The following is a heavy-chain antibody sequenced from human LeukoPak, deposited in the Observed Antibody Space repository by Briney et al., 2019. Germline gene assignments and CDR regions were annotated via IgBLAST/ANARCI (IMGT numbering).Heavy chain of an antibody. V-gene: IGHV4-34*01. CDR3: ARAYSSSWYQRPRGNWFDP. J-gene: IGHJ5*02. CDR2: INHSGST. D-gene: IGHD6-13*01. CDR1: GGSFSGYC. Sequence: PSETLSLTCAVYGGSFSGYCWSWIRQPPGKGLEWIGEINHSGSTNYNPSLKSRVTISVDTSKNQFPLKLSSVTAADTAVYYCARAYSSSWYQRPRGNWFDPWGQGTLVTVSS.